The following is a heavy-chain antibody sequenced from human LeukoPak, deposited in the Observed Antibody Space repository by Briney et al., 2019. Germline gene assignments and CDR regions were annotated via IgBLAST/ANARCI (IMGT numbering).Heavy chain of an antibody. V-gene: IGHV4-59*08. J-gene: IGHJ4*02. Sequence: SETLSLTCTVSGGSVTSSYWSWIRQPPGKGLDYIGFIYYSGSSNYNPPLKSRVTMSVDTSKNQVSLKLSSVTAADTAVYYCARRQDSSAWYSFDNWGQGTLVTVAS. CDR1: GGSVTSSY. CDR3: ARRQDSSAWYSFDN. CDR2: IYYSGSS. D-gene: IGHD6-19*01.